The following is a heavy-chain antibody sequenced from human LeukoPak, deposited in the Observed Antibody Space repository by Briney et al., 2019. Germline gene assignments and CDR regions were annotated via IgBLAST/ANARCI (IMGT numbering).Heavy chain of an antibody. V-gene: IGHV4-39*01. CDR2: IYYTGAT. J-gene: IGHJ4*02. CDR1: GGSISSSSYY. CDR3: ARLGVAVASNYFDF. D-gene: IGHD6-13*01. Sequence: SETLSLTCTVSGGSISSSSYYWGRIRQPPGKGLEWIGNIYYTGATYYNPSLKSRVTISVHTSKNQFSLKLSSVTAADTAVYYCARLGVAVASNYFDFWGQGTLVTVSS.